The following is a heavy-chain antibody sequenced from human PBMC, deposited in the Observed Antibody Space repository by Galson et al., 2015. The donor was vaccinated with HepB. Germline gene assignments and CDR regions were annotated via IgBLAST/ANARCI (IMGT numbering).Heavy chain of an antibody. CDR1: GYTFTSDG. CDR2: IAVYNGNT. Sequence: SVKVSCKASGYTFTSDGISWLRQAPGQGFEWMGWIAVYNGNTNYSRRFKDRLTLTTDASTNTAYTELRSLRPDDGAIYYCARKFAFFDLWGRGTLVTVSS. J-gene: IGHJ4*02. CDR3: ARKFAFFDL. V-gene: IGHV1-18*04.